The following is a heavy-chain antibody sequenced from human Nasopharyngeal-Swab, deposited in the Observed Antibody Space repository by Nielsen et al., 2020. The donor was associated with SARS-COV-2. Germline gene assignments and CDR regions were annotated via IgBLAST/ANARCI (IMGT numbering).Heavy chain of an antibody. Sequence: WIRQPPGKGLEWIGYIYYSGSTNYNPSLKSRVTISVDTSKNRLSLKLSSVTAADTAVYYCAIGGGGSYYYGMDVWGQGTTVTVSS. V-gene: IGHV4-59*01. J-gene: IGHJ6*02. CDR2: IYYSGST. D-gene: IGHD3-16*01. CDR3: AIGGGGSYYYGMDV.